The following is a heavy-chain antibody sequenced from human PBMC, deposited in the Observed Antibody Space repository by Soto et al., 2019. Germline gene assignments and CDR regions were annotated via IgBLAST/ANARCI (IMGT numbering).Heavy chain of an antibody. CDR2: IYYSGST. D-gene: IGHD3-10*01. V-gene: IGHV4-31*03. CDR3: ARMSSKGSGSADENWFDP. J-gene: IGHJ5*02. CDR1: GGSISSGGYY. Sequence: SETLSLTCTVSGGSISSGGYYWSWIRQHPGKGLEWIGYIYYSGSTYYNPSLKSRVTTSVDTSKNQFSLKLSSVTAADTAVYYCARMSSKGSGSADENWFDPWGQGTLVTVSS.